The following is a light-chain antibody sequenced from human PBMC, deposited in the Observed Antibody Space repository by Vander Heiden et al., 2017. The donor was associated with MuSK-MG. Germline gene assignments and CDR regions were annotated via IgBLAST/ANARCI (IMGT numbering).Light chain of an antibody. CDR3: KQYGTSPYT. Sequence: IVLTQSPGTLSFSPVQSATPSCTACQSIGRNFLAWYQQKPGQAPRLLIYEASSRATGIPDRFSGSGSGTDFALTISRLEPEDFAVYYCKQYGTSPYTFGQGTKLEIK. J-gene: IGKJ2*01. V-gene: IGKV3-20*01. CDR1: QSIGRNF. CDR2: EAS.